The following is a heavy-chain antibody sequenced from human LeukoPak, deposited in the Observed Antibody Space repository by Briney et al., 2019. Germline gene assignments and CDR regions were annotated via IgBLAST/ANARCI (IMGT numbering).Heavy chain of an antibody. V-gene: IGHV1-69*04. D-gene: IGHD2-15*01. Sequence: SVKVSCKASGGTFSSYAVSWVRQAPGQGLEWMGRIIPILGIANYAQKFQGRVTITADKSTSTAYMELSSLRSEDTAVYYSTRDQGRSMCAFYFWVQGTMVTVSS. CDR3: TRDQGRSMCAFYF. CDR2: IIPILGIA. J-gene: IGHJ3*01. CDR1: GGTFSSYA.